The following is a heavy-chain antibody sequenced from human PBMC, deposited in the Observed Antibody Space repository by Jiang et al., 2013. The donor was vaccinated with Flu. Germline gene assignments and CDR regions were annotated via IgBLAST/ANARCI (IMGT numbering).Heavy chain of an antibody. J-gene: IGHJ4*02. V-gene: IGHV1-69*06. Sequence: IPIFGTANYAXKFQGRVTITADKSTSTAYMELSSLRSEDTAVYYCARVEMARFDYWGQGTLVTVSS. D-gene: IGHD5-24*01. CDR2: IPIFGTA. CDR3: ARVEMARFDY.